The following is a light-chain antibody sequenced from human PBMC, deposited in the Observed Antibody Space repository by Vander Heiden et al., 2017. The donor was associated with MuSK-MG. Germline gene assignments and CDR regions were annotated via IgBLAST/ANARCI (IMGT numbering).Light chain of an antibody. J-gene: IGLJ1*01. CDR2: YDD. Sequence: QSVLTQPPSVSEAPGQSVTISCSGSSSNIGKNAVNWYQHLPGRAPKVLVDYDDLVPSGVSSRFSSSKSGTSASPAISGLQSEDEADDYCATWDSRLNGDVFGSGTTVTVL. CDR3: ATWDSRLNGDV. V-gene: IGLV1-36*01. CDR1: SSNIGKNA.